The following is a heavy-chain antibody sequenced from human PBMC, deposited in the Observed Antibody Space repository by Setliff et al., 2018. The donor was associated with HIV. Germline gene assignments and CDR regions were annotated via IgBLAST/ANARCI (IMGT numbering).Heavy chain of an antibody. CDR1: GYTLTTYG. CDR2: INTETGNP. Sequence: GASVKVSCKASGYTLTTYGISWGRQAPGQGPEWMGWINTETGNPMYAQGFRGRLVFSLDTSVNTAYLQINSLKAEDTAMYYCARVGSYWSTFDYWGQGALVTVSS. CDR3: ARVGSYWSTFDY. D-gene: IGHD2-8*02. J-gene: IGHJ4*02. V-gene: IGHV7-4-1*02.